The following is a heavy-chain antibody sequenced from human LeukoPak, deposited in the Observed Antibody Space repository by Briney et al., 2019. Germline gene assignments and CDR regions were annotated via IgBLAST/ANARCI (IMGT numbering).Heavy chain of an antibody. V-gene: IGHV4-38-2*02. CDR1: GYSISSGYY. CDR2: IYHSGST. CDR3: ARSTYSSSWLAY. J-gene: IGHJ4*02. D-gene: IGHD6-13*01. Sequence: PSESLSLTCTVSGYSISSGYYWGWIRQPPGKGLEWIGSIYHSGSTYYNPSLKSRVTISVDTSKNQFSLKLSSVTAADTAVYYCARSTYSSSWLAYWGQGTLVTVSS.